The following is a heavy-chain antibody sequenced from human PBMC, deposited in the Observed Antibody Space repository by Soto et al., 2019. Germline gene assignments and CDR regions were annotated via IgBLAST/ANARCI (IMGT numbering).Heavy chain of an antibody. Sequence: GASVKVSCKASGGTFSSYAISWVRQAPGQGLEWMGGIIPIFGTANYAQKFQGRVTITADESTSTAYMELSSLRSEDTAVYYCARPRNYDILTGYAPRDYYYGMDVWGQGTTVTVSS. D-gene: IGHD3-9*01. CDR3: ARPRNYDILTGYAPRDYYYGMDV. V-gene: IGHV1-69*13. J-gene: IGHJ6*02. CDR1: GGTFSSYA. CDR2: IIPIFGTA.